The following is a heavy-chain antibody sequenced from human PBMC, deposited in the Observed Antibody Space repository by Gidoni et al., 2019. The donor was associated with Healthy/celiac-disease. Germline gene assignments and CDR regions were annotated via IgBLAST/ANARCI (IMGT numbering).Heavy chain of an antibody. CDR2: ISGSGGST. V-gene: IGHV3-23*01. Sequence: EVQLLESGGGLVQPGGSLRLSCAASGFTFSSYAMSWVRQAPGKGLEWVSAISGSGGSTYYADSVKGRFTISRDNSKNTLYLQMNSLRAEDTAVYYCAKLRGDSSGYYYNYYYYYGMDVWGQGTTVTVSS. J-gene: IGHJ6*02. CDR3: AKLRGDSSGYYYNYYYYYGMDV. CDR1: GFTFSSYA. D-gene: IGHD3-22*01.